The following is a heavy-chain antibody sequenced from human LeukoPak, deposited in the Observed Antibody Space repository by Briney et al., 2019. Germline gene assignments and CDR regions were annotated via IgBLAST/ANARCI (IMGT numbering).Heavy chain of an antibody. Sequence: SETLSLTCTVSGSSISSYYWSWIRQPPGKGLEWIGYIYYSGSTNYNPSLKSRVTISVDTSKNQFSLKLSSVTAADTAVYYCARGGEWLDYWGQGTLVTVSS. CDR2: IYYSGST. V-gene: IGHV4-59*01. CDR3: ARGGEWLDY. CDR1: GSSISSYY. J-gene: IGHJ4*02. D-gene: IGHD3-3*01.